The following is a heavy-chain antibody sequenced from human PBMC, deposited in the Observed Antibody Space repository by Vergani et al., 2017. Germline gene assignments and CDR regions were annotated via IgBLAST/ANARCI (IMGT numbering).Heavy chain of an antibody. Sequence: QVQLQESGPGLVKPSQTLSLTCTVSGGSISSGSYYWSWIRQPPGKGLEWIGRIYTSGSTNYNPSRKSRVTISVDTSKNQFSLKLSSVAAADTALYYCARERVVPAANNWIDPWGQGTLVTVSS. D-gene: IGHD2-2*01. CDR3: ARERVVPAANNWIDP. V-gene: IGHV4-61*02. CDR2: IYTSGST. CDR1: GGSISSGSYY. J-gene: IGHJ5*02.